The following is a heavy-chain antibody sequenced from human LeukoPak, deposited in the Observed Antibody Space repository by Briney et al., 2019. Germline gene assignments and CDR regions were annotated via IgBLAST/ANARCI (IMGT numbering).Heavy chain of an antibody. J-gene: IGHJ4*02. CDR2: MWYDGSNK. V-gene: IGHV3-33*01. Sequence: GGSLRLACAASGFTFSSYGMHCVRQAAGKGLEWVAVMWYDGSNKYYADSVKGRFTISRDNSKNTLYLQMNSLRAEDTAVYYCARDGVYCSSTSCYSGAPGRYFDYWGQGTLVTVSS. CDR1: GFTFSSYG. CDR3: ARDGVYCSSTSCYSGAPGRYFDY. D-gene: IGHD2-2*02.